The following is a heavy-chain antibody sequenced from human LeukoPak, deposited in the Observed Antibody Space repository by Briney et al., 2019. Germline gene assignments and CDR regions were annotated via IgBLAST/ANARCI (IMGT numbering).Heavy chain of an antibody. CDR1: GFTFSTYG. J-gene: IGHJ5*02. V-gene: IGHV3-33*01. CDR2: IWYDGGNK. CDR3: ARDETPDYGDYNNWFDP. D-gene: IGHD4-17*01. Sequence: GGSLRLSCAASGFTFSTYGMHWVRQAPGKGLEWVAVIWYDGGNKYYADSVKGRFTISRDNFKNTLYLQMNSLRAEDTAVYYCARDETPDYGDYNNWFDPWGQGTLVTVSS.